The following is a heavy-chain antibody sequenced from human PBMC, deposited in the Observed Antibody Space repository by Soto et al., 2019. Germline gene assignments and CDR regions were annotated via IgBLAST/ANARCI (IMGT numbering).Heavy chain of an antibody. J-gene: IGHJ6*02. CDR2: IYYSGST. Sequence: PSETLSLTCTVSGGSISSGGYYWSWIRQHPGKGLEWIGYIYYSGSTYYNPSLKSRVTISVDTSKNQFSLKLSSVTAADTAVYYCARRNGFAEYYYYYGMDVWGQGTTVTVSS. CDR1: GGSISSGGYY. V-gene: IGHV4-31*03. D-gene: IGHD3-10*01. CDR3: ARRNGFAEYYYYYGMDV.